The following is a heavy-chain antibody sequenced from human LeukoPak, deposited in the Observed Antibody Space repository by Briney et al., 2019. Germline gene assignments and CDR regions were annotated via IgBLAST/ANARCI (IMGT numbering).Heavy chain of an antibody. CDR2: IYYSGST. CDR1: GGSIRSSSYY. D-gene: IGHD1-26*01. Sequence: KASETLSLTCTVSGGSIRSSSYYWGWIRQPPGKGLEWIGTIYYSGSTYYNPSLKSRVTISVDTSKNQFSLKLSSVTAADTAVYYCAKIHQMPGIWELLPYFDYWGQGTLVTVSS. V-gene: IGHV4-39*07. J-gene: IGHJ4*02. CDR3: AKIHQMPGIWELLPYFDY.